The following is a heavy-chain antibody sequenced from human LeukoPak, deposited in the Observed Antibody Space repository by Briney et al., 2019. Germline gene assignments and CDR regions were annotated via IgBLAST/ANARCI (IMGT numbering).Heavy chain of an antibody. CDR1: GGSISSYY. J-gene: IGHJ6*02. D-gene: IGHD4-17*01. CDR3: ARAGTVTGYYYYYGMDV. CDR2: IYTSGST. Sequence: PSETLSLTCTVSGGSISSYYWSWIRQPAGKGLEWIGRIYTSGSTNYNPSLKSRVTMSVDTSKNQFSLKLSSVTAADTAVYYCARAGTVTGYYYYYGMDVWGQGTTVTVSS. V-gene: IGHV4-4*07.